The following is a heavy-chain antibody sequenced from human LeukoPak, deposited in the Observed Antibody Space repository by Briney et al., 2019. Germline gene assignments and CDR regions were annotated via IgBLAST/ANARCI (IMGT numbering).Heavy chain of an antibody. J-gene: IGHJ6*03. V-gene: IGHV3-21*01. CDR3: ARDNARITIFGVVPGAMDV. Sequence: GGSLRLSCAASGFTFSTYSMNWVRLAPGKGLEWVSSIGSSSSYKYYADAVKGRFTISRDNAKNSMYLQMNSLRAEDTAVYYCARDNARITIFGVVPGAMDVWGKGTTVTVSS. CDR1: GFTFSTYS. D-gene: IGHD3-3*01. CDR2: IGSSSSYK.